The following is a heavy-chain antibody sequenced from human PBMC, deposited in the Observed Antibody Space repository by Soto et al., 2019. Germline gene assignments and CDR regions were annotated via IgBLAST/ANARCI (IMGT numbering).Heavy chain of an antibody. D-gene: IGHD3-10*01. CDR2: IYYSGST. V-gene: IGHV4-30-4*01. J-gene: IGHJ6*02. CDR1: GGSISSGDYY. Sequence: QVQLQESGPGLVKPSQTLSLTCTVSGGSISSGDYYWSWIRQLPGKGLEGSGYIYYSGSTYYNPSLKRRVTISVDTSKNQFSLKLSSVTAADTAVYYCARVGHFGGFGDYGMDVWGQGTTVTVSS. CDR3: ARVGHFGGFGDYGMDV.